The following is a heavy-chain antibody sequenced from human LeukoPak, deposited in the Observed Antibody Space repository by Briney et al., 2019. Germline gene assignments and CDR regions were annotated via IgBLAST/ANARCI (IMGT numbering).Heavy chain of an antibody. CDR3: AKLISYGEDFDP. D-gene: IGHD4-17*01. CDR1: GFTFSSYA. J-gene: IGHJ5*02. V-gene: IGHV3-23*01. Sequence: PGGSLRLSCAASGFTFSSYAMSWVRQAPGKGLEWVSAISGSGGSTYYADSVKDRFTISRDNSKNTLYLQMNSLRAEDTAVYYCAKLISYGEDFDPWGQGTLVTVSS. CDR2: ISGSGGST.